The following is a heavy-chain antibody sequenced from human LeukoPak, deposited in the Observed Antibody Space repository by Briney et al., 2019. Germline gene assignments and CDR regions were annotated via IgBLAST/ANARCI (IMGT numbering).Heavy chain of an antibody. Sequence: GGSLRLSCAASGFTFSSYGMHWVRQAPGKGLEWVAFIRYDGSNKYYADSVKGRFTISRDNAKNSLYLQMNSLRAEDTAVYYCARVLGDRFDYWGQGTLVTVS. CDR3: ARVLGDRFDY. CDR2: IRYDGSNK. J-gene: IGHJ4*02. D-gene: IGHD2-21*01. CDR1: GFTFSSYG. V-gene: IGHV3-30*02.